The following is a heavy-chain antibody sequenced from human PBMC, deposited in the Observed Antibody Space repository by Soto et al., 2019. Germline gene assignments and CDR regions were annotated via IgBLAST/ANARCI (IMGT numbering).Heavy chain of an antibody. V-gene: IGHV4-4*02. CDR2: INHSGLT. CDR3: AREGEYTNSSGYYYLMDV. CDR1: GASISSKNW. J-gene: IGHJ6*02. Sequence: PSETLSLTCGVSGASISSKNWWNWVRQSPGKGLEWIGEINHSGLTIYNPSLYGRVTISVDKSKNQFALKLTSVTAADSAVYYCAREGEYTNSSGYYYLMDVWGQGTTVTVPS. D-gene: IGHD3-16*01.